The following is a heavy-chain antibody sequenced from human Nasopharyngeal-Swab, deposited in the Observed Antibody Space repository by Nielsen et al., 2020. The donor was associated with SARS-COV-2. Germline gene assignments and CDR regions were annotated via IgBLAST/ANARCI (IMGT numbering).Heavy chain of an antibody. CDR1: CYSFSSYG. CDR2: ITPYNGNT. D-gene: IGHD1-26*01. V-gene: IGHV1-18*01. Sequence: ASVKVSCKAPCYSFSSYGIGWVRQAPGQGLEWLVWITPYNGNTNYAQKFQGRVTVTTDTSTSTAYLHVRSLRSDDTAIYYCARKLGAPRAWYFDLWGRGTPVTVSS. CDR3: ARKLGAPRAWYFDL. J-gene: IGHJ2*01.